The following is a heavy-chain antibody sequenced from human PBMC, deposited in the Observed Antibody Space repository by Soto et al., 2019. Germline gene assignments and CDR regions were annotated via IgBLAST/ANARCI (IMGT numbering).Heavy chain of an antibody. D-gene: IGHD6-13*01. CDR2: ISWNSGSI. V-gene: IGHV3-9*01. CDR1: GFTFEDYA. J-gene: IGHJ4*02. Sequence: GGSLRLSCAASGFTFEDYAMHWVRQAPGKGLEWVSGISWNSGSIGYADSVKGRFTISRDNAKNSLYLQMNSLRAEDTALYYCAKDIAAAGKSHFDYWGQGTLVTVSS. CDR3: AKDIAAAGKSHFDY.